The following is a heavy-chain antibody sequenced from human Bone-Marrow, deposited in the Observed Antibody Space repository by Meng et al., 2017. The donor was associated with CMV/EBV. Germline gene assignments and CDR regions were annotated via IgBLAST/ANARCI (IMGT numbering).Heavy chain of an antibody. V-gene: IGHV1-2*02. Sequence: ASVKVSCKTSGYPFTTYYVHWVRQAPGQGLEWMGWINPNSGGTNYAQKFQGRVTMTRDTSISTAYMELSRLRSDDTAVYYCARGDEWELLYYFDYWGQGTLVTVSS. CDR2: INPNSGGT. CDR1: GYPFTTYY. J-gene: IGHJ4*02. D-gene: IGHD1-26*01. CDR3: ARGDEWELLYYFDY.